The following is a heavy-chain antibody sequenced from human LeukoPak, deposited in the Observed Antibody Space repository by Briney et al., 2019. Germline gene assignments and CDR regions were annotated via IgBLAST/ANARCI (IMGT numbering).Heavy chain of an antibody. J-gene: IGHJ6*02. D-gene: IGHD5-18*01. Sequence: SVNASCKASARTFSSSATTWVSQAPGHGLEWMGTIIPVLNITNYAQKFQGRVTITVDTSTSTAYMELSSLRSEETAVYYCARDQGLTAPPPYGLDVWGQGTTVTVSS. CDR1: ARTFSSSA. CDR2: IIPVLNIT. V-gene: IGHV1-69*04. CDR3: ARDQGLTAPPPYGLDV.